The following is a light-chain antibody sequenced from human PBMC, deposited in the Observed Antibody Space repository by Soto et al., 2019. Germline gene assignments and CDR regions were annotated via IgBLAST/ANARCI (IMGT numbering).Light chain of an antibody. CDR2: GAS. CDR1: KSVSSN. J-gene: IGKJ4*01. V-gene: IGKV3-15*01. CDR3: QQYASSIT. Sequence: EIVMTQSPATLSVSPGERATLSCRASKSVSSNLAWYQQKPGQAPRLLIYGASTRATGIPARFSGSGSGTEFTLTISSLQSEDFAVYYCQQYASSITFGGGTKVEIK.